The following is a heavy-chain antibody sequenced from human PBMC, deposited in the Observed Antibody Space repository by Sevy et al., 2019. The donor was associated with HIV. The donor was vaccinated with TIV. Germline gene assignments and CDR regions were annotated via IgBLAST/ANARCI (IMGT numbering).Heavy chain of an antibody. V-gene: IGHV3-23*01. J-gene: IGHJ4*02. CDR1: GFSFMPYA. CDR2: ISGSSGLT. D-gene: IGHD2-2*01. CDR3: AILGVDCVSTNCYGMRSLSFDF. Sequence: GGSLRLSCAASGFSFMPYAMSWVRQAPGKGLEWVSGISGSSGLTYYADSVKGRFTISRDNAKNTLYLQMNRLRPEDTAVYFCAILGVDCVSTNCYGMRSLSFDFWGQRTLVTVSS.